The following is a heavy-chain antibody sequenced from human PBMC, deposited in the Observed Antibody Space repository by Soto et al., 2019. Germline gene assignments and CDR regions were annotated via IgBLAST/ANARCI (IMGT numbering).Heavy chain of an antibody. D-gene: IGHD3-10*01. V-gene: IGHV4-31*03. Sequence: PSETLSLTCTVSGGSISSGGYYWSWIRQHPGKGQEWIGYIYYSGSTYYNPSLKSRVTISVDTSKNQFSLKLSSVTAADTAVYYCARDLKWNYYGSGGYYKIYGMDVWGQGTTVTVSS. J-gene: IGHJ6*02. CDR1: GGSISSGGYY. CDR3: ARDLKWNYYGSGGYYKIYGMDV. CDR2: IYYSGST.